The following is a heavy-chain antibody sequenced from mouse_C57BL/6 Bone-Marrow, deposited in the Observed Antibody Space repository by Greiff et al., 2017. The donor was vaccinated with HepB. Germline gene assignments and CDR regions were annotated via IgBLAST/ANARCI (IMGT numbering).Heavy chain of an antibody. V-gene: IGHV5-12*01. CDR2: ISNGGGST. CDR1: GFTFSDYY. D-gene: IGHD2-1*01. J-gene: IGHJ1*03. Sequence: EVKLMESGGGLVQPGGSLKLSCAASGFTFSDYYMYWVRQTPEKRLEWVAYISNGGGSTYYPDTVKGRFTISRDNAKNTLYLQMSRLKSEDTAMYYCARRVYYKWYFDVWGTGTTVTVSS. CDR3: ARRVYYKWYFDV.